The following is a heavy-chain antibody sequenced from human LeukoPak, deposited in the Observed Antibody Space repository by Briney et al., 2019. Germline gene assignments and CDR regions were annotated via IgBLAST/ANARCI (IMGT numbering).Heavy chain of an antibody. CDR3: ARPPALNY. CDR1: GFDFRDYW. Sequence: GGSLRLSCAVLGFDFRDYWMSWVRQAPGKGLEWVANIMPDGSGKSYVDSVKGRFTISRDNGKNSLYLQMNSLRAEDTAVYYCARPPALNYWGQGTLVTVSS. J-gene: IGHJ4*02. D-gene: IGHD3-9*01. V-gene: IGHV3-7*01. CDR2: IMPDGSGK.